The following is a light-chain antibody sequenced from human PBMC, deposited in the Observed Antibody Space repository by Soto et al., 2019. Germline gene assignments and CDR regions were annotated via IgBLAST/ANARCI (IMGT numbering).Light chain of an antibody. Sequence: DIVMTKSPDSLAVSLGESATIHCKSSQSVLYSSNNKNYLASYQQQPGQPPHLLIYWASTRESGVPDRFSGSGSGTYFTLTISSLQAEDVAVYYWQQYDSIPRTFGQGTKVEIK. CDR3: QQYDSIPRT. CDR1: QSVLYSSNNKNY. V-gene: IGKV4-1*01. CDR2: WAS. J-gene: IGKJ1*01.